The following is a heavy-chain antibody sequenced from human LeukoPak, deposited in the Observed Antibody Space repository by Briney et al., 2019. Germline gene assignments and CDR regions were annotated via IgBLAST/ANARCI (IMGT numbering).Heavy chain of an antibody. Sequence: GGSLRLSRAASGNYWMHWVRQVPGKGLVWVSHINSDGSWTSYADSVKGRFTISKDNAKNTVYLQMNSLRADDTAVYYCVSFYETYWGRGTLVTVSS. CDR1: GNYW. CDR2: INSDGSWT. V-gene: IGHV3-74*01. CDR3: VSFYETY. J-gene: IGHJ4*02. D-gene: IGHD2/OR15-2a*01.